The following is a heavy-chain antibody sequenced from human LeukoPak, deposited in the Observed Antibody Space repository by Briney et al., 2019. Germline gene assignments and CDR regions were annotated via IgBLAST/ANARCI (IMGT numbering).Heavy chain of an antibody. CDR1: GFIITNNY. D-gene: IGHD1/OR15-1a*01. V-gene: IGHV3-53*01. J-gene: IGHJ6*02. CDR2: IYGDDET. Sequence: GGSLRLSCAASGFIITNNYMNWVRQAPGKGLEWVSVIYGDDETNYADSVKGRFTISRDTSKNTLDLQVNSLRADDTAVYYCVREAVMPVAPVNIGTSDRPLYEYYGLDVWGQGTTVTVS. CDR3: VREAVMPVAPVNIGTSDRPLYEYYGLDV.